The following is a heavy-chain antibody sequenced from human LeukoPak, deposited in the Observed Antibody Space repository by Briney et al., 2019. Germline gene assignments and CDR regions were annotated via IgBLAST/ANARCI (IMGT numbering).Heavy chain of an antibody. J-gene: IGHJ3*02. CDR3: ATPSSGLKADAFDI. D-gene: IGHD6-19*01. CDR1: GFTFSTYG. V-gene: IGHV3-30*02. CDR2: ITYEGSNK. Sequence: GGSLRLSCAASGFTFSTYGMHWVRQAPSKGLEWVAFITYEGSNKYYTDSVKGRFTISRDNSKDTLYLQMNSLRSEDTAVYYCATPSSGLKADAFDIWGQGTMVTASS.